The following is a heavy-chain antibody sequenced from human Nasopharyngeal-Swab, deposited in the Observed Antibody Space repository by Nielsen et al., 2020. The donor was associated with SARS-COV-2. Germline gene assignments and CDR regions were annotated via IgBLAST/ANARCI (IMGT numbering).Heavy chain of an antibody. CDR3: ARDLSNQGGFVYYYYGMDV. Sequence: GESLKISCAASGFTFSSYGMHWVRQAPGKGLEWVAVISYDGSNKYYADSVKGRFTISRDNSKNTLYLQMNSLRAEDTAVYYCARDLSNQGGFVYYYYGMDVWGQGTTVTVSS. CDR1: GFTFSSYG. CDR2: ISYDGSNK. J-gene: IGHJ6*02. D-gene: IGHD4-11*01. V-gene: IGHV3-30*03.